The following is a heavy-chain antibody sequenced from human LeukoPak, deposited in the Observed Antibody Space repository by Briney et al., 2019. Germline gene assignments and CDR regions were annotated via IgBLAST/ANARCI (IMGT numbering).Heavy chain of an antibody. CDR3: ARGPPYGSRSDYFDH. CDR1: GFIFRNYW. Sequence: PGGSLRLSCAASGFIFRNYWMTWVRQAPGKVLEWVASVKQDVNEKYYVDSLKGRFTISRNNDKNSLYLQMNSLRVEDTAVYFCARGPPYGSRSDYFDHWGQGTLVTVSS. CDR2: VKQDVNEK. D-gene: IGHD3-10*01. V-gene: IGHV3-7*01. J-gene: IGHJ4*02.